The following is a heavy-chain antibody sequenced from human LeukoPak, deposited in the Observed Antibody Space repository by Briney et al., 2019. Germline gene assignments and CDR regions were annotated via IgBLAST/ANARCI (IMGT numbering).Heavy chain of an antibody. V-gene: IGHV1-2*02. D-gene: IGHD6-19*01. CDR3: ARDYSSGWSGTDWFDP. Sequence: ASVKVSCKASGYTFTGYYMHWVRQAPGQGLEWMGWINPNSGGTNYAQKFQGRVTMTRDTSISTAYMELSRLRSDDTAVYYCARDYSSGWSGTDWFDPWGQGTLVTVSS. CDR2: INPNSGGT. J-gene: IGHJ5*02. CDR1: GYTFTGYY.